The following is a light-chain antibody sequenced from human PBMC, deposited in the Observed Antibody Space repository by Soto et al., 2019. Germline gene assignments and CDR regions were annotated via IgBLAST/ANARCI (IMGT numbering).Light chain of an antibody. CDR3: QQTYSTLFT. CDR2: AAS. CDR1: QSISRY. Sequence: DIQMTQSPSALSASVGDRVTITCRASQSISRYLNWYQQKPGKAPEPLIYAASSLQSEVPSRFSGSGSGTDFTLTISNLQPEDFATYFCQQTYSTLFTFGPGTKVEIK. V-gene: IGKV1-39*01. J-gene: IGKJ3*01.